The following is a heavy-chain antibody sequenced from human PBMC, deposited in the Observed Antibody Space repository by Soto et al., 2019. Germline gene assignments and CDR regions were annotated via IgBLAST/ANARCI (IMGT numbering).Heavy chain of an antibody. CDR3: ARSVAVPGAHIDY. V-gene: IGHV4-59*01. D-gene: IGHD6-19*01. Sequence: KTSETLPLTCSVSGGSISGSYWSWIRQSPGKGLEWLGYVYYTGSTNYSPSLRSRVSISVDTSKNEFSLRLSSVTAADTAVYFCARSVAVPGAHIDYWGQGTQVTVSS. J-gene: IGHJ4*02. CDR1: GGSISGSY. CDR2: VYYTGST.